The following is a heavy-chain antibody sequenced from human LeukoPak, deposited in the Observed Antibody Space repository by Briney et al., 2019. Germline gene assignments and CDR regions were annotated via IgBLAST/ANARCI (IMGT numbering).Heavy chain of an antibody. D-gene: IGHD2/OR15-2a*01. CDR3: ARGRIYAFDI. Sequence: GGSLRLSCAASGFIFSSYSMNWVRQAPGKGLEWLSYISRSSTTTYYADSVKGRFTISRDNAKNSLYLQMNSLRDEDTAVYYCARGRIYAFDIWGQGTMVTVSS. CDR2: ISRSSTTT. J-gene: IGHJ3*02. CDR1: GFIFSSYS. V-gene: IGHV3-48*02.